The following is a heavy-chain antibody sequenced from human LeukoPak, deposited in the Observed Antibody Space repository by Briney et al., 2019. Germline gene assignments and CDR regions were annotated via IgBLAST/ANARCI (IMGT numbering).Heavy chain of an antibody. CDR1: GFTFSGCH. V-gene: IGHV3-33*06. Sequence: PGRPLKLSCAASGFTFSGCHIHWVRQAPGKGLEWVALVWHDGSKTYYADSVKGRFTVSRDNSKNTLFLQMNSLRAEDTGVYYCAKDSNDNGDYNYFDFWGQGTLVTVSS. J-gene: IGHJ4*02. CDR2: VWHDGSKT. CDR3: AKDSNDNGDYNYFDF. D-gene: IGHD4-17*01.